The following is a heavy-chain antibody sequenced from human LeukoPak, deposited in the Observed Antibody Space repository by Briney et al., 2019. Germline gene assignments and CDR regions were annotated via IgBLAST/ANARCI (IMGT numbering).Heavy chain of an antibody. Sequence: GGSLRLSCAASGFTFSTYDMHWVRQATGKGLEWVSSIGTAGDTYYPGSVKGRFTISRENAKNSLYLQMNSLRAGDTAVYYCARGAYGSGRYSYYYYYYMDVWGKGTTVTVS. CDR2: IGTAGDT. CDR3: ARGAYGSGRYSYYYYYYMDV. J-gene: IGHJ6*03. CDR1: GFTFSTYD. D-gene: IGHD3-10*01. V-gene: IGHV3-13*01.